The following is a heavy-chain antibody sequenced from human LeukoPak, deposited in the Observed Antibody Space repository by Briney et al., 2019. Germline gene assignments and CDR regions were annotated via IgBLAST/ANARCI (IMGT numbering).Heavy chain of an antibody. CDR3: ARDGIRYCTNGVCYHYDY. CDR2: ISSSSSYI. J-gene: IGHJ4*02. Sequence: GGSLRLSCAASGFTFSSYSMNWVRQAPGKGLEWVSSISSSSSYIYYADSVKGRFTISRDNAKNSLYLQMNSLRAEDTAVYYCARDGIRYCTNGVCYHYDYWGQGTLVTVSS. D-gene: IGHD2-8*01. V-gene: IGHV3-21*01. CDR1: GFTFSSYS.